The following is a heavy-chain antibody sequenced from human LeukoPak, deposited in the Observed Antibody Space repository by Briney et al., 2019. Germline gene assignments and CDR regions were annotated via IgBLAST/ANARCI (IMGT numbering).Heavy chain of an antibody. Sequence: SETLSLTCAVYGGSFSGYYWSWIRQPPGKGLEWIGEINHSGSTHHNPSLKSRVTISVDTSKNQFSLKLSSVTAADTAVYYCARGGIVVVPAAMNYWGQGTLVTVSS. CDR1: GGSFSGYY. D-gene: IGHD2-2*01. J-gene: IGHJ4*02. V-gene: IGHV4-34*01. CDR3: ARGGIVVVPAAMNY. CDR2: INHSGST.